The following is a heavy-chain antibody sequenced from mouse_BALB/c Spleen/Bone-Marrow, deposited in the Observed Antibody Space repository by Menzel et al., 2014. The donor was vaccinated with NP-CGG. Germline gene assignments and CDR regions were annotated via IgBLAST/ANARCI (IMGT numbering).Heavy chain of an antibody. D-gene: IGHD2-2*01. V-gene: IGHV1-54*01. Sequence: VKLMESGAELVRPGTPVKVSCKASGYAFTNYLIEWVKQRPGQGLEWIGVINPGSGSSNYNENFKGKATLTADRSSSTAYMLLNSLTSDDSAVYFCARSRGYDVGPFAFWGQGTLVTVSA. CDR2: INPGSGSS. CDR3: ARSRGYDVGPFAF. J-gene: IGHJ3*01. CDR1: GYAFTNYL.